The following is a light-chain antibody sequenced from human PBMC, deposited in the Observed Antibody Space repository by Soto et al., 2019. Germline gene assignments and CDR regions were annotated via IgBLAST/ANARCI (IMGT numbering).Light chain of an antibody. J-gene: IGLJ1*01. CDR1: SSDVGGYNY. CDR3: CSHAGSYTYV. Sequence: QSALTQPRSVSGSPGQSLTISCTGTSSDVGGYNYVSWYQQYPGKVPKLMIYDVTKRPSGVPDRFSGSKSGNTASLTISGFQAGDGADYYCCSHAGSYTYVFGTGTKVTVL. V-gene: IGLV2-11*01. CDR2: DVT.